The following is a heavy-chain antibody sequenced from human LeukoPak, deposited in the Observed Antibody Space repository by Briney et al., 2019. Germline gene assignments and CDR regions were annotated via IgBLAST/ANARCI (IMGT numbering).Heavy chain of an antibody. V-gene: IGHV1-69*13. D-gene: IGHD3-22*01. J-gene: IGHJ4*02. CDR1: GGTFISYA. Sequence: SVKVSCKASGGTFISYAISWVRQAPGQGLEWMGGIIPIFGTANYAQKFQGRVTITADESTSTAYMELSSLRSEDTAVYYCASCYYYDSSGYYTRTNFDYWGQGTLVTVSS. CDR2: IIPIFGTA. CDR3: ASCYYYDSSGYYTRTNFDY.